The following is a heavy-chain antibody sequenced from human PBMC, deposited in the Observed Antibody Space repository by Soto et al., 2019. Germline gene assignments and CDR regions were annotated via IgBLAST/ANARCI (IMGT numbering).Heavy chain of an antibody. CDR3: AKDQNYGDYIWITTGGMDV. CDR2: ISDDGSNK. J-gene: IGHJ6*02. CDR1: GFTFSSYG. V-gene: IGHV3-30*18. Sequence: QVQLVESGGGVVQPGRSLRLSCAASGFTFSSYGMHWVRQAPGKGLEWVAVISDDGSNKYYADSVKGRFTISRDNSKNTLYLQMNSLRAEDTAVYYCAKDQNYGDYIWITTGGMDVWGQGTTVTVSS. D-gene: IGHD4-17*01.